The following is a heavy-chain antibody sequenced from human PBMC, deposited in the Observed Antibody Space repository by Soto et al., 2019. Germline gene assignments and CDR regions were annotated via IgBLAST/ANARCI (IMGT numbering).Heavy chain of an antibody. CDR1: GYRFIDYW. Sequence: GESLKISCKGSGYRFIDYWIGWVRQMPGKGLEWMGIIYPGDSDTKYTPSFQGQVTISADKSVSTAYLQWSSLRASDTAMHSRLPRYPDTSGHNVDYWGQGALVTVSS. V-gene: IGHV5-51*01. D-gene: IGHD3-22*01. CDR2: IYPGDSDT. CDR3: LPRYPDTSGHNVDY. J-gene: IGHJ4*02.